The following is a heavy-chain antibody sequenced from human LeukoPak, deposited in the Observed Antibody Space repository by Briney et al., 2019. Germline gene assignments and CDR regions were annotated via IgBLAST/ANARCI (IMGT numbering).Heavy chain of an antibody. CDR2: IHSGGTTI. Sequence: GGSLRLSCATSGFSFSTYSMNWVRQAPGKGLEWVSYIHSGGTTIYYADSVKGRFTISRDNAKNSLYLQMNSLRSEDTAVYYCATGLVGNSSGYYYTFDYWGQGTLVTVSS. CDR1: GFSFSTYS. D-gene: IGHD3-22*01. CDR3: ATGLVGNSSGYYYTFDY. V-gene: IGHV3-48*01. J-gene: IGHJ4*02.